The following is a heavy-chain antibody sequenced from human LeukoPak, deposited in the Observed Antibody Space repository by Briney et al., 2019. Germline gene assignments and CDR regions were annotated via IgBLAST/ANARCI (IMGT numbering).Heavy chain of an antibody. CDR1: GFSLSPSGMR. Sequence: SGPALVKPTQTLTLTCTFSGFSLSPSGMRVSWIRQPPGKALEWLARFGWDDDKYYSTSLKTRLTISKDTSKNQVVLTMTNMDPVDTATYYCARISGAMYYYGSGSYFILYGMDVWGQGTTVTVSS. V-gene: IGHV2-70*04. D-gene: IGHD3-10*01. CDR3: ARISGAMYYYGSGSYFILYGMDV. CDR2: FGWDDDK. J-gene: IGHJ6*02.